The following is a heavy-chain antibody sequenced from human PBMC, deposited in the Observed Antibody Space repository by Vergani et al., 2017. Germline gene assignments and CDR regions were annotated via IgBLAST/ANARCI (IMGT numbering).Heavy chain of an antibody. Sequence: QVQLVQSAAEEKKPGASVKVFCKASGYTFTGYYMLWVRQAPGQGLEWMGWINPNSGGTNYAQKFQGRVTMTRDTSISTAYMELSRLRSDDTAVYYCARDRAVAGTAYYYYGMDVWGQGTTVTVSS. CDR1: GYTFTGYY. J-gene: IGHJ6*02. V-gene: IGHV1-2*02. CDR2: INPNSGGT. CDR3: ARDRAVAGTAYYYYGMDV. D-gene: IGHD6-19*01.